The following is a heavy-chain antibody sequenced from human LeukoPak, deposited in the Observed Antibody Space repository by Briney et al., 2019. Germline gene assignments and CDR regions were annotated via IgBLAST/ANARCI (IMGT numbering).Heavy chain of an antibody. Sequence: PSETLSLTCAVYGGSFSGYYWSWIRQPPGKGLEWIGEINHSGSTNYNPSLKSRVTISVDTSKNQFSLKLSSVTAADTAVYYCARGPPGWHTTSVPFGYWGQETLVTVSS. D-gene: IGHD5-24*01. J-gene: IGHJ4*02. CDR1: GGSFSGYY. V-gene: IGHV4-34*01. CDR2: INHSGST. CDR3: ARGPPGWHTTSVPFGY.